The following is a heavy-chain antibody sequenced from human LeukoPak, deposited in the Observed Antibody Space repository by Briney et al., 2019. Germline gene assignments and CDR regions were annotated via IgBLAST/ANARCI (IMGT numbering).Heavy chain of an antibody. CDR1: GFTFSSNV. Sequence: GGALRLSCAASGFTFSSNVMHWVRQTRGKGRDWVGFTRYDESKTFYGGSLSGRLTNSRDNSKNTLYLQMNDLTTGDSARYYCAKARYSGNPALDLWGEGTLVSVSS. V-gene: IGHV3-30*02. D-gene: IGHD1-26*01. J-gene: IGHJ5*02. CDR3: AKARYSGNPALDL. CDR2: TRYDESKT.